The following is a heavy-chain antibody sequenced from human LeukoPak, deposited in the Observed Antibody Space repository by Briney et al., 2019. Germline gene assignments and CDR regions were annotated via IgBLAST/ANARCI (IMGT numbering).Heavy chain of an antibody. CDR2: INPNSGGT. J-gene: IGHJ4*02. CDR1: GGTFSSYT. Sequence: ASVKVSCKASGGTFSSYTISWVRQAPGQGLEWMGWINPNSGGTNYAQKFQGRVTMTRDTSISTAYMELSRLRSDDTAVYYCARDRGTTVTTYPDYWGQGTLVTVSS. V-gene: IGHV1-2*02. D-gene: IGHD4-17*01. CDR3: ARDRGTTVTTYPDY.